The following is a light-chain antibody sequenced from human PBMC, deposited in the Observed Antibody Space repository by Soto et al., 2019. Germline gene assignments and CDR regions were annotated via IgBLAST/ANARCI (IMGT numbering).Light chain of an antibody. V-gene: IGLV1-51*01. Sequence: QSVLTQSPSVSAAPGQKVTISCPGSSSNIGNNYVSWYQQLQGAAPKLLIYDNNKRPSGIPDRFSGSKSGTSGTLDITGLQTGDEAHYYCATWDGSLPGEVFGGGTKVTVL. CDR2: DNN. J-gene: IGLJ2*01. CDR1: SSNIGNNY. CDR3: ATWDGSLPGEV.